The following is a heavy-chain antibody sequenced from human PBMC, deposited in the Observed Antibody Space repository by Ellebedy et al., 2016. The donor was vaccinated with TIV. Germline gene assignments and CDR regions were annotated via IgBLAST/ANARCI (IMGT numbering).Heavy chain of an antibody. Sequence: PGGSLRLSCVASGFTFSTFAFHWVRQAPGKGLGWVSGINRGGTRTYYADSVKGRFTISRDNSKNTLYLQMNSLRVEDTAVYYCAKDKVFGDSKWEIDVWGQGATVTVSS. CDR3: AKDKVFGDSKWEIDV. V-gene: IGHV3-23*01. D-gene: IGHD4-17*01. CDR1: GFTFSTFA. CDR2: INRGGTRT. J-gene: IGHJ6*02.